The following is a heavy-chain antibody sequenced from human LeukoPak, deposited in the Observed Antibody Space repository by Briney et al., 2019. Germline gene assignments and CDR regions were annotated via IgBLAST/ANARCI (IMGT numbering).Heavy chain of an antibody. CDR3: ARVFWEQQLRWFDP. D-gene: IGHD6-13*01. CDR2: TYYRSKWYT. J-gene: IGHJ5*02. V-gene: IGHV6-1*01. Sequence: SQTLSLTCAISGDSVSSKSAAWNWIRQSPSRGLEWLGRTYYRSKWYTDYAESVQSRSAINPDTSKNQFSLQLNSVTPDDTAVYYCARVFWEQQLRWFDPWGQGTLVTVSS. CDR1: GDSVSSKSAA.